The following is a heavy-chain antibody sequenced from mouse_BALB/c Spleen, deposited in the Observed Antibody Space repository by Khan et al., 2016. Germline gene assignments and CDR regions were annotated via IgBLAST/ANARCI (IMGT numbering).Heavy chain of an antibody. Sequence: EVQLQESGPGLVKPSQSLSLTCTVTGYSITSDYAWNWIRQFPGNKLEWMGYIKYSGSTTYNPSLKSRISITRDTSKNQFFLQLKSVTTEDTATDYSARVPTATRYCDVWGAGTTVTVSS. CDR3: ARVPTATRYCDV. V-gene: IGHV3-2*02. J-gene: IGHJ1*01. CDR2: IKYSGST. D-gene: IGHD1-2*01. CDR1: GYSITSDYA.